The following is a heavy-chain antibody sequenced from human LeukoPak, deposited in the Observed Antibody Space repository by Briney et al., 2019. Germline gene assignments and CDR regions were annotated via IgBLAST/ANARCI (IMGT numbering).Heavy chain of an antibody. CDR3: TRQYYDFWSGDPHAFDI. Sequence: GGSVKLSRAASGFTLSCSAMLGVRQASGKGLEGVGRLRSGANSYAPAYDASVKGRFTISRDDSKHTAYLQMNSLKTEDTAVYYCTRQYYDFWSGDPHAFDIWGERTMVTVSS. D-gene: IGHD3-3*01. CDR2: LRSGANSYAP. J-gene: IGHJ3*02. V-gene: IGHV3-73*01. CDR1: GFTLSCSA.